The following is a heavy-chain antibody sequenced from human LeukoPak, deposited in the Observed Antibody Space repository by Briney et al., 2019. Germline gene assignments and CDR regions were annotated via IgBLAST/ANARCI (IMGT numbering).Heavy chain of an antibody. CDR3: AREAPAAGRALDY. D-gene: IGHD6-13*01. V-gene: IGHV1-2*02. J-gene: IGHJ4*02. Sequence: ASVKVSRKASGYTFTGYYMHWVRQAPGRGLEWMGWIYPNSGGTDYAQKFQGRVIMTRDTSISTAYMELSRLRSDDTAVYYCAREAPAAGRALDYWGQGTLVTVSS. CDR2: IYPNSGGT. CDR1: GYTFTGYY.